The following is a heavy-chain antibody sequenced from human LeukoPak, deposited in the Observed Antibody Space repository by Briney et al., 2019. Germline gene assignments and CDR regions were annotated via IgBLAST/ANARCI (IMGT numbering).Heavy chain of an antibody. D-gene: IGHD1-7*01. CDR3: ARSFSFQSDSNYPYFIS. Sequence: GGSLRLSCSASGFTFSNYDMNWVRHAPGKGLEWLSCITAGSEIMYYADSVKGRFTISRDNVKNSLYLQMSSLGAEDTAVYYCARSFSFQSDSNYPYFISWGQGTLVAVSA. V-gene: IGHV3-48*03. J-gene: IGHJ4*02. CDR1: GFTFSNYD. CDR2: ITAGSEIM.